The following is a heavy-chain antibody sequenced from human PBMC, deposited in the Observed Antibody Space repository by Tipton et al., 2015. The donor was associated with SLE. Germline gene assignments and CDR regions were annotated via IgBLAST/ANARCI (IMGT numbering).Heavy chain of an antibody. CDR1: GFIFCCYA. Sequence: SLRLSCAASGFIFCCYAMSWVRQAPGKGLEWVSAISGSGGSTYYADSVKGRFTISRDNSKNTLYLQMNGLRAEDTAVYYCAKDRQQLFYYFDYWGQGTLVTVSS. V-gene: IGHV3-23*01. J-gene: IGHJ4*02. CDR3: AKDRQQLFYYFDY. D-gene: IGHD6-13*01. CDR2: ISGSGGST.